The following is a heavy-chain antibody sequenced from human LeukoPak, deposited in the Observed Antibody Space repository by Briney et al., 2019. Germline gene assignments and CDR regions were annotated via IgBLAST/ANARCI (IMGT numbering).Heavy chain of an antibody. CDR1: GFTFSSYG. Sequence: PGGSLRLSCAASGFTFSSYGMHWVRQAPGKGLEWVAVISYDGSNKYYADSVKGRFTISRDNFKNTLYLQMNSLRAEDTAVYYCAKAERYYYDSSDAFDIWGQGTMVTVSS. D-gene: IGHD3-22*01. J-gene: IGHJ3*02. V-gene: IGHV3-30*18. CDR2: ISYDGSNK. CDR3: AKAERYYYDSSDAFDI.